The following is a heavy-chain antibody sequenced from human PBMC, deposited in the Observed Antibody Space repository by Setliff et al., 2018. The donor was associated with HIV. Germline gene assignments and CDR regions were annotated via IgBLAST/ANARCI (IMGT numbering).Heavy chain of an antibody. D-gene: IGHD6-19*01. CDR2: INTSGST. CDR3: ARDPTTGWYYLDF. V-gene: IGHV4-4*07. CDR1: GGSVSNYY. Sequence: SETLSLTCTVSGGSVSNYYWTWIRQSAGKGLEWIGHINTSGSTKYNPSLKSRLTMSVDSSVNQFSLTLTSVTAADTAVYYCARDPTTGWYYLDFWGPGALFTVSS. J-gene: IGHJ4*02.